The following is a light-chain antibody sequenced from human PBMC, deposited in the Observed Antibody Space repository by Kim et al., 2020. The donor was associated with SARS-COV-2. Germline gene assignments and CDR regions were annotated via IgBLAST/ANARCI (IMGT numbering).Light chain of an antibody. Sequence: EIVMTQSPATLYVSPGERATLSCRASQSVSSKLAWYQQKPGQAPRLLIYGASTRATGIPARFSGSGSGTEFTLTISSLQSEDFAVYYCQQYNNWPPYTFGQGTKLEI. CDR3: QQYNNWPPYT. J-gene: IGKJ2*01. V-gene: IGKV3-15*01. CDR1: QSVSSK. CDR2: GAS.